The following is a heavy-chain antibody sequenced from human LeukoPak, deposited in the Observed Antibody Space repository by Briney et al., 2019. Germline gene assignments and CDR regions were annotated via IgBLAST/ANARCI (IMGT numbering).Heavy chain of an antibody. CDR3: ARDRAALQDWVEFDP. CDR2: IRDSGEA. Sequence: GGSLRLSCAVSGFRVSDYYMIWVRQAPGKGLEWFGLIRDSGEAFYADFVRGRFAISRDESENTLYLQMNSLRVEDTAVYFCARDRAALQDWVEFDPWGQGTPVIVSS. V-gene: IGHV3-66*03. CDR1: GFRVSDYY. D-gene: IGHD3/OR15-3a*01. J-gene: IGHJ5*02.